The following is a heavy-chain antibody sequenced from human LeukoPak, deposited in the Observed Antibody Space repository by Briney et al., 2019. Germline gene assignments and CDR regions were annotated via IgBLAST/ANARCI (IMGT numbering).Heavy chain of an antibody. CDR1: GGSFSGYY. J-gene: IGHJ4*02. V-gene: IGHV4-34*01. D-gene: IGHD2-2*01. CDR2: INHSGST. CDR3: ARVRRGIVVVPAAPHFDY. Sequence: SETLSLTCAVYGGSFSGYYWSWIRQPPGKGLEWIGEINHSGSTNYNPSLKSRVTISVDTSKNQFSLKLSSVTAADTAVYYRARVRRGIVVVPAAPHFDYWGQGTLVTVSS.